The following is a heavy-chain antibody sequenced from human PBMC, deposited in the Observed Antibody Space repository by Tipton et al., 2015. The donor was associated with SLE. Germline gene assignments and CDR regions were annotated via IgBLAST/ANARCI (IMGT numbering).Heavy chain of an antibody. D-gene: IGHD5-18*01. CDR3: ARVRSQRDAFDM. CDR2: ITTSGSPV. CDR1: GFIVSNNY. Sequence: SLRLSCAASGFIVSNNYMSWVRQAPGKGLEWVSYITTSGSPVYYADSVKGRFTISRDNAKNSLYLQMNSLRAEDTAVYFCARVRSQRDAFDMWGQGTMVTVSS. J-gene: IGHJ3*02. V-gene: IGHV3-11*04.